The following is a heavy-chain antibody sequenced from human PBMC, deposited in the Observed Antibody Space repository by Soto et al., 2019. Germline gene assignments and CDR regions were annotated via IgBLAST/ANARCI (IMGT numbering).Heavy chain of an antibody. CDR1: GFTFSSYA. D-gene: IGHD3-10*01. V-gene: IGHV3-23*01. CDR3: ASGPRGSPYYYCYGMDV. CDR2: ISGSGGST. Sequence: PGGSLRLSCAASGFTFSSYAMSWVRQAPGKGLEWVSAISGSGGSTYYADSVKGRFTISRDNSKNTLYLQMNSLRAEDTAVYYCASGPRGSPYYYCYGMDVWGQGTTVTVSS. J-gene: IGHJ6*02.